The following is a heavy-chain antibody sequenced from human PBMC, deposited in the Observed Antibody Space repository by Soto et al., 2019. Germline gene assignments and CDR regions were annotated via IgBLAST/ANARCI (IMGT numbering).Heavy chain of an antibody. CDR2: TYYRSRWYS. V-gene: IGHV6-1*01. J-gene: IGHJ6*01. CDR3: ARPEKDSGYEYSGLDV. D-gene: IGHD5-12*01. Sequence: TFVLRCIGCGDTVSSSSVAWNWVRHSPSRGLAWLGRTYYRSRWYSDYAVSVRSRTDISGHTSKNQVSLQLNSVTPEDTAVYYCARPEKDSGYEYSGLDV. CDR1: GDTVSSSSVA.